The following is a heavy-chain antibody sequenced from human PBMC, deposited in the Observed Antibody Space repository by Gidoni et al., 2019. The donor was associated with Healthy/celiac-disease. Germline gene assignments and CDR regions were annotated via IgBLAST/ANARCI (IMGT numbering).Heavy chain of an antibody. CDR1: GGSISSSSYY. CDR3: ARQVVVPAAMRGYFDY. V-gene: IGHV4-39*01. Sequence: QRQLQESGPGRVKPSENLSLTCTVSGGSISSSSYYWGWIRQPPGKGLEWIGSIYYSGSTYYNPSLKRRVTISVDTSKHQFSLKLSSVPAADTAVYYCARQVVVPAAMRGYFDYWGQGTLVTVSS. CDR2: IYYSGST. J-gene: IGHJ4*02. D-gene: IGHD2-2*01.